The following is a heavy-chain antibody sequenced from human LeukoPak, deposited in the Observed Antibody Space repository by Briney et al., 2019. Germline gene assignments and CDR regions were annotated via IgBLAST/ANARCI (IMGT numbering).Heavy chain of an antibody. CDR3: ASLYYDFWSGYSFDY. V-gene: IGHV3-7*01. CDR1: GFTFSSYW. CDR2: IKQDGSEK. Sequence: PGGSLRLSCAASGFTFSSYWMSWVRQAPGKGLEWVANIKQDGSEKYYVDSVKGRFTISRDNAKNSLYLQMNSLRAEDTAVYYCASLYYDFWSGYSFDYWGQGTLVTVSS. J-gene: IGHJ4*02. D-gene: IGHD3-3*01.